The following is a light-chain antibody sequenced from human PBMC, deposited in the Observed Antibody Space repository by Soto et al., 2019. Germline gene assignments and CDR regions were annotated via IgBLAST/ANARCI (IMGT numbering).Light chain of an antibody. CDR2: TNN. Sequence: QSVVTQPPSASGTPGQRVTISCSGNTSNIGTNSINWYQHLPGTAPKLLIYTNNQRPSGVPDRFSGSKSGTSASLAISGLQSEDEADHYCASWDDSLNGAYVFGTGTKLTVL. CDR1: TSNIGTNS. CDR3: ASWDDSLNGAYV. J-gene: IGLJ1*01. V-gene: IGLV1-44*01.